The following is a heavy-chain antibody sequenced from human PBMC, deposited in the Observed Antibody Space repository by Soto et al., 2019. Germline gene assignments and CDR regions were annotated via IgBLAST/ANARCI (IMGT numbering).Heavy chain of an antibody. CDR3: VKGGSGWYPFDY. Sequence: GGSLRLSCVASGLTFSNYAMSWVRQAPGKGLEWISDISGGGVNTHYADSVQGRFTISRDDSKNTLYVQMSKVTAADTAVYYCVKGGSGWYPFDYWGQGTLVTV. D-gene: IGHD6-13*01. J-gene: IGHJ4*02. V-gene: IGHV3-23*01. CDR2: ISGGGVNT. CDR1: GLTFSNYA.